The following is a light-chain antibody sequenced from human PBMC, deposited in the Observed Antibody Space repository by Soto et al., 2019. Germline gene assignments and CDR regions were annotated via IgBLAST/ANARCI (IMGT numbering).Light chain of an antibody. J-gene: IGKJ4*01. CDR3: QKSNSSPPS. Sequence: EIQMTQSPSALSVSVVSRVTCTWLASQSITNYLNWYQHKPGQAPNPLIYAASTLQAGVPSRFRGSGSGTDFTLTISSLQPEDFATYFCQKSNSSPPSFGRGTKVDIK. CDR2: AAS. V-gene: IGKV1-39*01. CDR1: QSITNY.